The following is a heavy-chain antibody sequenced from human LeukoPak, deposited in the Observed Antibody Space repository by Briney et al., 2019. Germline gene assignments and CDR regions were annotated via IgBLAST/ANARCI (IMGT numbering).Heavy chain of an antibody. D-gene: IGHD6-19*01. J-gene: IGHJ5*02. V-gene: IGHV3-30*04. CDR2: ISYDGSNK. Sequence: GRSLRLSCAASGFTFSSYAMHWVRQAPGKGLEWVAVISYDGSNKYYADSVKGRFTISRDNSKNTLYLQMNGLRAEDTAVYYCAREAAVAGTWWFDPWGQGTLVTVSS. CDR1: GFTFSSYA. CDR3: AREAAVAGTWWFDP.